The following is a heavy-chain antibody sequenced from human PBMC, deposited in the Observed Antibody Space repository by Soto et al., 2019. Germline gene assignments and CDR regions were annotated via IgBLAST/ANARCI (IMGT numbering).Heavy chain of an antibody. D-gene: IGHD3-10*02. V-gene: IGHV1-18*01. Sequence: VQLVQSGAEVKKPGASVKDYCKASGYTFTSYGISWVRQTPGQGVEWVGWISAYNGNTIYAQKLQGRVNITTDTSTSAAYRHLRILRSDATSVSYCATTLTDYYVHSEESAYMDGWGKATTVTFAS. CDR3: ATTLTDYYVHSEESAYMDG. CDR2: ISAYNGNT. J-gene: IGHJ6*03. CDR1: GYTFTSYG.